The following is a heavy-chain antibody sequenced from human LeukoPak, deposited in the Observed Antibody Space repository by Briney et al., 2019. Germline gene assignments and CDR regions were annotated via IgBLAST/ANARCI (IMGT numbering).Heavy chain of an antibody. CDR1: GFTFRSFW. Sequence: GGSLRLSCETSGFTFRSFWMHWVRQAPGKGLVWVSRINHDGSSTNYADSVKGRFTISRDNAKNTLYLQMNSLRAEDTAVYYCARGRSYGLDYWGQGTLVTVSS. CDR3: ARGRSYGLDY. D-gene: IGHD5-18*01. CDR2: INHDGSST. V-gene: IGHV3-74*01. J-gene: IGHJ4*02.